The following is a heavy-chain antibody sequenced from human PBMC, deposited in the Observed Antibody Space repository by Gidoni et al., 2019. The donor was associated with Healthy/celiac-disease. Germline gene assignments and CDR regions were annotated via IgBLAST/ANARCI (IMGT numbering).Heavy chain of an antibody. CDR2: IKSKTDGGTT. CDR3: TTAGDGYKYRHDY. J-gene: IGHJ4*02. D-gene: IGHD5-12*01. V-gene: IGHV3-15*01. Sequence: EVQLVASGGGLVKPGGSLRISCAASGFPFGNAWMSWVRQAPGKGLEWVGRIKSKTDGGTTDYAAPVKGRLTISRDDSKNTLYLQMNSLKTEDTAVYYCTTAGDGYKYRHDYWGQGTLVTVSS. CDR1: GFPFGNAW.